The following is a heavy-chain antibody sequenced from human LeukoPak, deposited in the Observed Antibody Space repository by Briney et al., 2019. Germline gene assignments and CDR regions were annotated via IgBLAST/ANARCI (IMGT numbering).Heavy chain of an antibody. V-gene: IGHV4-61*02. CDR3: VRTYYYDSSGYHLIDY. Sequence: SQTLSLTCTVSGGSVSSGTYYWSWIRQPARKGLEWLGRIYTSGNTNYNPSLKSRVTISVDTSKNQFSLKLSSVTAADTAVYYCVRTYYYDSSGYHLIDYWGQGTLVTVSS. J-gene: IGHJ4*02. CDR2: IYTSGNT. CDR1: GGSVSSGTYY. D-gene: IGHD3-22*01.